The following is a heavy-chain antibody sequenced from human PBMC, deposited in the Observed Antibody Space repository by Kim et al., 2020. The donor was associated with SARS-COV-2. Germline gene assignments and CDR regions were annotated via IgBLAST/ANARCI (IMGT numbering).Heavy chain of an antibody. V-gene: IGHV3-73*01. Sequence: GGSLRLSCAASGFTFSGSAMHWVRQASGKGLEWVGRIRSKANSYATAYAASVKGRFTISRDDSKNTAYLQMNSLKTEDTAVYYCTRPMASLTSGDYYYGMDVWGQGTTVTVSS. J-gene: IGHJ6*02. CDR1: GFTFSGSA. CDR2: IRSKANSYAT. CDR3: TRPMASLTSGDYYYGMDV. D-gene: IGHD3-10*01.